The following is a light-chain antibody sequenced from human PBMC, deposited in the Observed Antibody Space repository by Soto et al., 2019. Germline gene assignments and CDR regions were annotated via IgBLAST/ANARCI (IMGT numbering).Light chain of an antibody. J-gene: IGLJ1*01. CDR1: SSDVGGYNY. CDR3: SSYTSSSTLYV. V-gene: IGLV2-14*01. Sequence: QSALTQPASVSGSPGQSITISCTGTSSDVGGYNYVSWYQQHPGKAPKLMIYEVSNRPSGVSNRFSDPNSGNTASLTISGLQGEDEAHYSSSSYTSSSTLYVFGSGSKPTAL. CDR2: EVS.